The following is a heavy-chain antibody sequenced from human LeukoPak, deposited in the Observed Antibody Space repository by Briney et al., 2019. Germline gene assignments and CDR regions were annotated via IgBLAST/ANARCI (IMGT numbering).Heavy chain of an antibody. CDR2: IYTSGST. Sequence: SETLSLTCTVSGGSISSGSYYWSWIRQPAGKGLEWIGRIYTSGSTNYNPSLKSRVTISVDTSKNQFSLRLSSVTAADTAVYYCARTRAQRLWFGEPDYWGQGTLVTVSS. CDR1: GGSISSGSYY. CDR3: ARTRAQRLWFGEPDY. J-gene: IGHJ4*02. V-gene: IGHV4-61*02. D-gene: IGHD3-10*01.